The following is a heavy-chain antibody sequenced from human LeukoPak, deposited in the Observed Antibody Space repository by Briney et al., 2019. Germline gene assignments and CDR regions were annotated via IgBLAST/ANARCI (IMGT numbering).Heavy chain of an antibody. CDR1: GGSISSYY. J-gene: IGHJ4*02. Sequence: SETLSLTCTVSGGSISSYYWSWIRQPPGKGLEWIGYIYYSGSTNYNPSLKSRVTISVDTSKNQFSLKLSSVTAADTAVYYCASLFGVVKRFDYWGRGTLVTVSS. CDR2: IYYSGST. CDR3: ASLFGVVKRFDY. D-gene: IGHD3-3*01. V-gene: IGHV4-59*01.